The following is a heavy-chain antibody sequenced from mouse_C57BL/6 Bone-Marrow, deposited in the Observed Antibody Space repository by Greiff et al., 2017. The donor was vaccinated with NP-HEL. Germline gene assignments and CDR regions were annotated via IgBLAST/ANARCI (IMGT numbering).Heavy chain of an antibody. CDR2: INSDGGST. J-gene: IGHJ4*01. Sequence: DVKLQESGGGLVQPGESLKLSCESNEYEFPSHDMSWVRKTPEKRLELVAAINSDGGSTYYPDTMERRFIISRDNTKKTLYLQMSSLRSEDTALYYCARQGYDYVPYYAMDYWGQGTSVTVSS. CDR3: ARQGYDYVPYYAMDY. D-gene: IGHD2-4*01. V-gene: IGHV5-2*01. CDR1: EYEFPSHD.